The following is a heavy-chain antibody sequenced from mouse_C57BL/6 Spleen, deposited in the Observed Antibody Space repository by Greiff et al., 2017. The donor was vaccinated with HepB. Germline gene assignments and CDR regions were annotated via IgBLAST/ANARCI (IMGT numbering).Heavy chain of an antibody. CDR3: ARGYGSSYGCFAY. J-gene: IGHJ3*01. CDR1: GYTFTDYY. Sequence: VQLQQSGPELVKPGASVKISCKASGYTFTDYYMNWVKQSHGKSLEWIGDINPNNGGTSYNQKFKGKATLTVDKSSSTAYMEIRSLTSEDSAVYYCARGYGSSYGCFAYWGQGTLVTVSA. V-gene: IGHV1-26*01. D-gene: IGHD1-1*01. CDR2: INPNNGGT.